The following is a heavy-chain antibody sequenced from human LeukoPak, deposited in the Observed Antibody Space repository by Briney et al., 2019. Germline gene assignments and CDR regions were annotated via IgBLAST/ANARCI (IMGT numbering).Heavy chain of an antibody. CDR3: ARGVSGYAHGDYYYGMDV. D-gene: IGHD5-12*01. CDR2: MNPNSGNT. Sequence: EASVKVSCKASGYTFTSYDINWVRQATGQGLEWMGWMNPNSGNTGYAQKFQGRVTMTRNTSISTAYMELSSLRSEDTAVYYCARGVSGYAHGDYYYGMDVWGQGTTVTVSS. J-gene: IGHJ6*02. V-gene: IGHV1-8*01. CDR1: GYTFTSYD.